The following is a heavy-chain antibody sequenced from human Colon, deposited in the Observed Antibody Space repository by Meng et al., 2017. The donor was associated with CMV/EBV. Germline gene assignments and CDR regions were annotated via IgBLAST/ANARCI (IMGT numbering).Heavy chain of an antibody. Sequence: DVSRDSNNDNWTRNRQATGKGREWSRYNYYKGDNNYKASLKSRITISFDTTKNEVSLNLRSVTAEDTAVYYCARKPRIGNIWYFDLWGHGTLVTVSS. CDR3: ARKPRIGNIWYFDL. D-gene: IGHD1-14*01. V-gene: IGHV4-61*01. CDR1: DVSRDSNNDN. J-gene: IGHJ2*01. CDR2: NYYKGDN.